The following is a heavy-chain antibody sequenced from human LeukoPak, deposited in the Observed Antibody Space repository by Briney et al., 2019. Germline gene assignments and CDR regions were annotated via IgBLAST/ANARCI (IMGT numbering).Heavy chain of an antibody. J-gene: IGHJ6*02. D-gene: IGHD7-27*01. CDR3: ARDSSGDNYYGMDV. Sequence: PSETLSLTCTVSGGSISSYYWSWIRQPAGKGLEWIRRIYTSGSTNYNPSLTSRITISVDTSKNQFSLKLSSVTAADTAVYYCARDSSGDNYYGMDVWGQGTTVTVSS. CDR2: IYTSGST. CDR1: GGSISSYY. V-gene: IGHV4-4*07.